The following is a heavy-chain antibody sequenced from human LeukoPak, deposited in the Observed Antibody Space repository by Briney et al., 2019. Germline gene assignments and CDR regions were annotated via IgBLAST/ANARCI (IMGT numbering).Heavy chain of an antibody. J-gene: IGHJ4*02. CDR2: ISSSSSYI. V-gene: IGHV3-21*01. CDR1: GFTFSSYS. D-gene: IGHD3-22*01. CDR3: ARESLGSSGYYRDY. Sequence: SGGSLRLSCAASGFTFSSYSMNWVRQAPGKGLEWVSSISSSSSYIYYADSVKGRSTISRDNAKNSLYLQMNSLRAEDTAVYYCARESLGSSGYYRDYWGQGTLVTVSS.